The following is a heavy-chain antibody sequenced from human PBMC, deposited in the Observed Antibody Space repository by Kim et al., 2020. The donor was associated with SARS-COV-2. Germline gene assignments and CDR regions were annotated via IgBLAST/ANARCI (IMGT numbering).Heavy chain of an antibody. J-gene: IGHJ5*02. D-gene: IGHD3-16*01. V-gene: IGHV3-43*01. CDR1: GFTFDDYR. CDR2: ISWDGSVR. CDR3: VKGRLLGDWFDP. Sequence: GGSLRLSCAASGFTFDDYRMHWVRQVPGKGLEWLSDISWDGSVRHYADSVKGRFTISRDNSKSSLYLEMNNLTPDDTALYYCVKGRLLGDWFDPWGQGTLVTVSS.